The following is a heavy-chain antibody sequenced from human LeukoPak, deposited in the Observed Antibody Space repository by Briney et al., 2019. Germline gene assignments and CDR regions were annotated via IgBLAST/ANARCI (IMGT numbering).Heavy chain of an antibody. CDR3: AKFSAFSGGDLMDV. CDR2: ISGSGGST. V-gene: IGHV3-23*01. Sequence: HPGGSLRLSCAASGFTFSSYAMSWVRQAPGKGLEWVSAISGSGGSTYYADSVKGRFTISRDNSKNTLYLQMNSLRAEDTAVYYCAKFSAFSGGDLMDVWGQGTTVTVSS. J-gene: IGHJ6*02. CDR1: GFTFSSYA. D-gene: IGHD2-21*01.